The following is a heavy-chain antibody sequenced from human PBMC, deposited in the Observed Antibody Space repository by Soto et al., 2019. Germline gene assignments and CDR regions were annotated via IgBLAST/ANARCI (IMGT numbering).Heavy chain of an antibody. CDR3: ARRDSGYSEEGGMHYYMDV. Sequence: SETLSLTCTVSGGSISSYYWSWIRQPPGKGLEWIGYIYYSGSTNYNPSLKSRATISVDTSKNQFSLKLSSVTAADTAVYYCARRDSGYSEEGGMHYYMDVWGKGTTVTVSS. J-gene: IGHJ6*03. V-gene: IGHV4-59*01. CDR2: IYYSGST. CDR1: GGSISSYY. D-gene: IGHD6-13*01.